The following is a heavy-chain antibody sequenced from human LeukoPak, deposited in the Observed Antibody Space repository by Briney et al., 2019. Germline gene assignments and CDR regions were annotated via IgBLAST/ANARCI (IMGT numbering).Heavy chain of an antibody. CDR1: GYSISSGCY. V-gene: IGHV4-38-2*02. CDR3: ARAISTIVGATKGYDY. D-gene: IGHD1-26*01. CDR2: IYHSGST. Sequence: SETLSLTCTVSGYSISSGCYWGWIRQPPGKGLEWIGSIYHSGSTYYNPPLKSRVTISVDTSKNQFSLKLSSVTAADTAVYYCARAISTIVGATKGYDYWGQGTLVTVSS. J-gene: IGHJ4*02.